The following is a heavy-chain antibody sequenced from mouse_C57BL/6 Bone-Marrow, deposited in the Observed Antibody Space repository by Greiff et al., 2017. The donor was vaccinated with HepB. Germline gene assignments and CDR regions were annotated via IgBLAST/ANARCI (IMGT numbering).Heavy chain of an antibody. Sequence: VKLMESGAELARPGASVKLSCKASGYTFTSYGISWVKQRTGQGLEWIGEIYPRSGNTYYNEKFKGKATLTADKSSSTAYMELRSLTSEDSAVYFCARGDGYYGYWGQGTTLTVSS. D-gene: IGHD2-3*01. V-gene: IGHV1-81*01. CDR2: IYPRSGNT. CDR1: GYTFTSYG. J-gene: IGHJ2*01. CDR3: ARGDGYYGY.